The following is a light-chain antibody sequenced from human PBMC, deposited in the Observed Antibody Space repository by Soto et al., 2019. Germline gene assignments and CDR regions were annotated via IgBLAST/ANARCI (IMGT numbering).Light chain of an antibody. V-gene: IGKV1-5*01. J-gene: IGKJ2*01. CDR2: DAS. Sequence: DIQMTQSPSTLSASVGDRVTITCRASQSISSWLAWYQQKPGKAPKLLIYDASSLESGVPSRFSGSGSGTELTLPLSSLQPDDFATYYCQQYNSYSLYTFGQGTKLEIK. CDR3: QQYNSYSLYT. CDR1: QSISSW.